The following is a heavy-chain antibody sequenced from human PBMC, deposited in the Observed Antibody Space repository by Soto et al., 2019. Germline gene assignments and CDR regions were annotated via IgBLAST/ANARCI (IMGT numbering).Heavy chain of an antibody. CDR2: INSDGSST. J-gene: IGHJ4*02. CDR3: ARDPARTSSG. D-gene: IGHD6-19*01. V-gene: IGHV3-74*01. CDR1: GFTFSSYW. Sequence: GGSLRLSCAASGFTFSSYWMHWVRQAPGKGLLWVSRINSDGSSTSYADSVKGRFTISRDNAKNTLYLQMNSLRAEDTAVYYCARDPARTSSGRGQGTLVTVSS.